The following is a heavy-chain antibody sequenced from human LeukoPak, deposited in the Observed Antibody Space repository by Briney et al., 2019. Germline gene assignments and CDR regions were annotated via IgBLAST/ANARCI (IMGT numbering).Heavy chain of an antibody. D-gene: IGHD6-6*01. CDR2: INPNSGGT. CDR1: VYTFTVYY. V-gene: IGHV1-2*02. J-gene: IGHJ5*02. Sequence: ASVKVSCKASVYTFTVYYIHWVRQAPGQGLEWMGWINPNSGGTNYAQKFQGRGTMTRDTSISTAYMELSRLRSDDTAVYYCAGPSIAPDWFDPWGQGTLVTVSS. CDR3: AGPSIAPDWFDP.